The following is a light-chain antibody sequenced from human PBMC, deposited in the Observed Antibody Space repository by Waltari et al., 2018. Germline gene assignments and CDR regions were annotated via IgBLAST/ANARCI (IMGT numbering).Light chain of an antibody. CDR1: SSDIGVYNH. Sequence: QSALTQPASVSGSPGQSIPIPCTGTSSDIGVYNHVSWYQQHPGKAPKLMIYDVTNRPSGVSDRFSGSKSDYTASLTISGLQAEDEADYYCSSYTTSISYVFGTGTRVTVL. J-gene: IGLJ1*01. CDR2: DVT. V-gene: IGLV2-14*03. CDR3: SSYTTSISYV.